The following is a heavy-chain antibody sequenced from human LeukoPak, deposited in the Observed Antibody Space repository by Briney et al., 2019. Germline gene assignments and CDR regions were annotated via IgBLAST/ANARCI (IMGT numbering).Heavy chain of an antibody. CDR1: GYTFTGYY. J-gene: IGHJ3*02. CDR3: ARERGYCSGSRCNFDAFDI. Sequence: GASVKVSCKASGYTFTGYYMHWVRQAPGQGLEWMGWINPNSGDTNYAQKFQGRVTMTRDTSISTAYMELSRLTSDDTAVYYCARERGYCSGSRCNFDAFDIWGQGTMVTVSS. V-gene: IGHV1-2*02. D-gene: IGHD2-2*01. CDR2: INPNSGDT.